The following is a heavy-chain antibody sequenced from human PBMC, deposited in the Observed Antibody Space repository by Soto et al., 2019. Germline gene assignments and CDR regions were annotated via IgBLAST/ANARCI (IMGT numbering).Heavy chain of an antibody. J-gene: IGHJ6*02. V-gene: IGHV3-30*18. Sequence: QVQLVESGGGVVQPGRSLRLSCAASGFTFSSYGMHWVRQAPGKGLEWVAVISYDGSNKYYADSVKGRFTISRDNSKKTLYLQMNSLRAEDTAVYYCAKEGGSGWYNYYGMDVWGQGTTVTVSS. CDR3: AKEGGSGWYNYYGMDV. D-gene: IGHD6-19*01. CDR1: GFTFSSYG. CDR2: ISYDGSNK.